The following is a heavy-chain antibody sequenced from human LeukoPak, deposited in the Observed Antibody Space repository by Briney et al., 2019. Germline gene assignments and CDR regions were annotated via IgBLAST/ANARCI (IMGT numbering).Heavy chain of an antibody. V-gene: IGHV3-30*02. D-gene: IGHD6-13*01. CDR1: GFTFSSYG. J-gene: IGHJ6*03. CDR2: IRYDGSNK. CDR3: AKDWAGYSSSWYRNYYYMDV. Sequence: WGSLRLSCAASGFTFSSYGMHWVRQAPGKGLEWVAFIRYDGSNKYYADSVKGRFTISRDNSKNTLYLQMNSLRAEDTAVYYCAKDWAGYSSSWYRNYYYMDVWGKGTTVTISS.